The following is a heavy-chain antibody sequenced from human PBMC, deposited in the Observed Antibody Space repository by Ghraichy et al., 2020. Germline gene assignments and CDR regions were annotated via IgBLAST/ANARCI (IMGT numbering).Heavy chain of an antibody. CDR3: TRGSVYSNYVGMDV. CDR1: GFTFGDYA. D-gene: IGHD3-3*01. Sequence: GGSLRLSCTASGFTFGDYAMSWFRQAPGKGLEWVGFIRSKAYGGTTEYAASVKGRFTISRDDSKSIAYLQMNSLKTEDTAVYYCTRGSVYSNYVGMDVWGQGTTVTVSS. V-gene: IGHV3-49*03. CDR2: IRSKAYGGTT. J-gene: IGHJ6*02.